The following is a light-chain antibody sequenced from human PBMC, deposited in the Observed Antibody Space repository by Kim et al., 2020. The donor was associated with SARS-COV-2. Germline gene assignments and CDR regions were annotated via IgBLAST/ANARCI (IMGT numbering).Light chain of an antibody. Sequence: SASVGDRVTITCRASQSISSWLAWYQQKPGKAPKLLIYDASSLESGVPSRFSGSGSGTEFTLTISSLQPDDFATYYCQQYNSYSVTFGGGTKVEI. J-gene: IGKJ4*01. CDR3: QQYNSYSVT. CDR1: QSISSW. CDR2: DAS. V-gene: IGKV1-5*01.